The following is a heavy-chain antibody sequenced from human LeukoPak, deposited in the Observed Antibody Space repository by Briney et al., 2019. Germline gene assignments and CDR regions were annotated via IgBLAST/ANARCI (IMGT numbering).Heavy chain of an antibody. D-gene: IGHD6-19*01. CDR1: GFTFSSYA. V-gene: IGHV3-23*01. Sequence: HPGGSLRLSCAASGFTFSSYAMSWVRQAPGKGLEWVSAISGSGGSTYYADSVKGRFTISRDNSKNTLYLQLDSLRAEDTAVFYCARDPFTSGWYAFDIWGQGTMVTVSS. CDR2: ISGSGGST. CDR3: ARDPFTSGWYAFDI. J-gene: IGHJ3*02.